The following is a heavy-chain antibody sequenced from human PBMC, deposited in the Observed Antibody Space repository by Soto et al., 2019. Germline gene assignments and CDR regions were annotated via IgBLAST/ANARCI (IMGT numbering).Heavy chain of an antibody. CDR2: INHSGST. V-gene: IGHV4-34*01. CDR3: ARAFYYCSGGSCYQTSFYYYYCMDV. J-gene: IGHJ6*02. Sequence: SETLSLTCAVYGGSFSGYYWSWIRQPPGKGLEWIGEINHSGSTNYNPSLKSRVTISVDTSKNKFSLKLSSVTAADTAVYYCARAFYYCSGGSCYQTSFYYYYCMDVGGQGTPVT. D-gene: IGHD2-15*01. CDR1: GGSFSGYY.